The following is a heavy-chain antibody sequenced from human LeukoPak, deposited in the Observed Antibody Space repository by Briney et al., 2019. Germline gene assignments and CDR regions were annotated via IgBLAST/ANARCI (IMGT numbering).Heavy chain of an antibody. CDR2: ISAYNGNT. J-gene: IGHJ4*02. CDR1: GYTFTSYG. CDR3: LYVVAGLFDY. Sequence: ASVKVSCKASGYTFTSYGISWVRQAPGQGLEGRGWISAYNGNTNNAKKLQGRVTMTTDTSTSTAYMELRSLRSDDTAVYYCLYVVAGLFDYWGQGTLVTVSS. V-gene: IGHV1-18*01. D-gene: IGHD2-21*01.